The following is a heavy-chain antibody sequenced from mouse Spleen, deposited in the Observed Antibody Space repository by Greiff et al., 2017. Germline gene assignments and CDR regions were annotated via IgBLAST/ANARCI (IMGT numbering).Heavy chain of an antibody. V-gene: IGHV1-69*01. CDR1: GYTFTSYW. D-gene: IGHD2-5*01. CDR3: ARGSNFHAMDY. CDR2: IDPSDSYT. J-gene: IGHJ4*01. Sequence: VQLQQPGAELVMPGASVKLSCKASGYTFTSYWMHWVKQRPGQGLEWIGEIDPSDSYTNYNQKFKGKATLTVDKSSSTAYMQLSSLTSEDSAVYYCARGSNFHAMDYWGQGTSVTVSS.